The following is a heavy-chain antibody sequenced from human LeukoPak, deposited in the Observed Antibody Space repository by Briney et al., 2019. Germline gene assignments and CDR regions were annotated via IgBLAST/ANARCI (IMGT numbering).Heavy chain of an antibody. CDR2: IYYSGST. Sequence: SETLSLTCTVSGGSISSYYWSWIRQPPGKGLEWIGYIYYSGSTDYNPSLKSRVTISVDTSKNQFSLKLSSVTAADTAVYYCARHSGSYFSHFDYWGQGTLVTVPS. CDR3: ARHSGSYFSHFDY. CDR1: GGSISSYY. J-gene: IGHJ4*02. D-gene: IGHD1-26*01. V-gene: IGHV4-59*08.